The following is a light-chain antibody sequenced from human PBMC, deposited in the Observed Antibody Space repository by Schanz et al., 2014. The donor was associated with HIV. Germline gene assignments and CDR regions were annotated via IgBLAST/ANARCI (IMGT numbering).Light chain of an antibody. CDR1: QGIGND. CDR3: LQYDDESYT. Sequence: DIQLTQSPSSLSASVGDRVTITCRASQGIGNDLGWYQQRPGKAPKRLIYAASTLQSGVPSRFVGGGSGTEFTLTISRLQPDDFATYYCLQYDDESYTFGQGTKLEIK. J-gene: IGKJ2*01. CDR2: AAS. V-gene: IGKV1-17*01.